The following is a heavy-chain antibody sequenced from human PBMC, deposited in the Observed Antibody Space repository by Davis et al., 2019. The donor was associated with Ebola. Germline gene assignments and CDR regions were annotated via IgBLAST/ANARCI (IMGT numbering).Heavy chain of an antibody. D-gene: IGHD6-19*01. J-gene: IGHJ4*02. Sequence: MPSETLSLTCTVSGGSISSSSYYWGWIRQPPGKGLEWIGSIYYSGSTYYNPSLKSRVTISVDKSKNQFSLKLSSVTAADTAVYYCARGAYSSGWFPLDYWGQGTLVTVSS. CDR3: ARGAYSSGWFPLDY. CDR1: GGSISSSSYY. V-gene: IGHV4-39*07. CDR2: IYYSGST.